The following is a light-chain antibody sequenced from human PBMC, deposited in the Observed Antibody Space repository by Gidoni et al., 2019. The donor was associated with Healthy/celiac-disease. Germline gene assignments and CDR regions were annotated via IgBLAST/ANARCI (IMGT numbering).Light chain of an antibody. V-gene: IGKV1-5*03. Sequence: DIQLTQHPSTLPASVGDRVTITCRASQSISSWFAWYQQKPGKAPKLLIYKASSLESGVPSRFSGSGSGTEFTLTISSLQPDDFATYYCQQYNSYLWTFGPGTKVEIK. J-gene: IGKJ1*01. CDR1: QSISSW. CDR3: QQYNSYLWT. CDR2: KAS.